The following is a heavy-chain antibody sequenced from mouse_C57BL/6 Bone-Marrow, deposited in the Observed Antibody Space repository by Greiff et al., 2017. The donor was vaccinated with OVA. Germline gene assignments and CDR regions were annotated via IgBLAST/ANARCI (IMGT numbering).Heavy chain of an antibody. D-gene: IGHD2-4*01. CDR2: IDPSDSYN. CDR3: ASYDYDGWFAY. V-gene: IGHV1-69*01. CDR1: GYTFTRYW. J-gene: IGHJ3*01. Sequence: QVQLQQPGAELVMPGASVKLSCKASGYTFTRYWMNWVKQRPGQGLEWIGEIDPSDSYNNYNQKFKGKSTLTVDKSSSTAYMQLSSRTSEDSAVYYCASYDYDGWFAYWGQGTLVTVSA.